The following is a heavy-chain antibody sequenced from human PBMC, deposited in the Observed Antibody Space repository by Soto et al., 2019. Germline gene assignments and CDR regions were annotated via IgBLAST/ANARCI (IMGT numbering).Heavy chain of an antibody. Sequence: QVQLVQSGAEVKKPGSSVKVSCKASGGTFSSYAISWVRQAPGQGLEWMGGIIPIFGTANYAQKFQGRVTITADESTSTAYMELSSLRSEDTAVYYCARVVHSGSPTSDAFDIWGQGTIVTVSS. CDR1: GGTFSSYA. D-gene: IGHD3-10*01. J-gene: IGHJ3*02. CDR2: IIPIFGTA. CDR3: ARVVHSGSPTSDAFDI. V-gene: IGHV1-69*12.